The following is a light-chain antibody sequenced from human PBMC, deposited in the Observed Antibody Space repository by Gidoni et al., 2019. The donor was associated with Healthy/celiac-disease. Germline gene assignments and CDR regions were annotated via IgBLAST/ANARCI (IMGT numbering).Light chain of an antibody. CDR2: AAS. V-gene: IGKV1-NL1*01. CDR1: QGISNS. CDR3: QQYYSTPYT. J-gene: IGKJ2*01. Sequence: DIRMTQSPSSLSASVGDRVTITCRASQGISNSLDWYQQKPGKAPKLLLYAASRLESGVPSRFSGSGSGTDYTLTISSLQPEDFATYYCQQYYSTPYTFGQGTKLEIK.